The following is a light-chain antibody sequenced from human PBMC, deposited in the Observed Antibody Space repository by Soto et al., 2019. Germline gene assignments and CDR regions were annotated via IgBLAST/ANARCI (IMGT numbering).Light chain of an antibody. V-gene: IGLV2-14*03. CDR1: SSDIGSYNY. Sequence: QSVLTQPASVSGSPGQSITFSCTGTSSDIGSYNYVSWYQQHPGKVPKLMIYGVSNRPSGVSNRFSGSKSGNTASLTISGLQTEDEADYFCSSYRSSATRVFGGGTKVTVL. CDR3: SSYRSSATRV. J-gene: IGLJ3*02. CDR2: GVS.